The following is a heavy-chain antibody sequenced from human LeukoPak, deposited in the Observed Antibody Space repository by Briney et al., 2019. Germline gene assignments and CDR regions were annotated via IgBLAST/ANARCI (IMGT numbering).Heavy chain of an antibody. D-gene: IGHD3-10*01. Sequence: SETLSLTCTVSGDSNSSYYWLWLRQPPGKGLEWIGYIYYSGSTNYNPSLKSRVTISVDTSKNQFSLKLSSVTAADTAVYYCARVYSSRGVDAFYIWGQGTMVTVSS. CDR1: GDSNSSYY. CDR2: IYYSGST. V-gene: IGHV4-59*01. CDR3: ARVYSSRGVDAFYI. J-gene: IGHJ3*02.